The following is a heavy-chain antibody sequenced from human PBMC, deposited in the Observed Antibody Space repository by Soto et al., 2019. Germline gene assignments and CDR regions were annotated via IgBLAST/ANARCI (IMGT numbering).Heavy chain of an antibody. Sequence: SETLSLTCTVSGGSISSGDYYWSWIRQPPGKGLEWIGYIYYSGSTYYNPSLKSRVTISVDTSKNQFSLKLSSVTAADTAVYYCARNPPFYDSSGYYLQATYFDYWGQGTWSPSPQ. J-gene: IGHJ4*02. V-gene: IGHV4-30-4*01. CDR1: GGSISSGDYY. CDR3: ARNPPFYDSSGYYLQATYFDY. CDR2: IYYSGST. D-gene: IGHD3-22*01.